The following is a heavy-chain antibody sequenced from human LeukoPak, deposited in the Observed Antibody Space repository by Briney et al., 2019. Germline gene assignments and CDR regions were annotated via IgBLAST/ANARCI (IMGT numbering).Heavy chain of an antibody. CDR3: ARDWFGFMGGYGP. CDR2: IYHSGST. J-gene: IGHJ4*02. V-gene: IGHV4-30-2*01. CDR1: GGSISSGGYS. Sequence: SETLSLTCAVSGGSISSGGYSWSWIRQPPGKGLEWIGYIYHSGSTYYNPSLKSRVTISVDRSKNQFSLKLSSVTAADTAVYYCARDWFGFMGGYGPWGQGTLVTVSS. D-gene: IGHD5-12*01.